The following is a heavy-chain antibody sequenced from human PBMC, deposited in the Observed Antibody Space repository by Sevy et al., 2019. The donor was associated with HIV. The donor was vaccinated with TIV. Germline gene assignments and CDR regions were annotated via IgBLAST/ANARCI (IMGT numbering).Heavy chain of an antibody. Sequence: GGSLRLSCAASGFTFSDYGMHWVRQAPGKGLEWVALIWYDGNNTSYADSVKGRFTISRDNSKNTLYLQMNSLRAEDTAVYYCASCPSYYDSSGYFDQWGQGTLVTVSS. CDR2: IWYDGNNT. J-gene: IGHJ4*02. V-gene: IGHV3-33*08. CDR3: ASCPSYYDSSGYFDQ. CDR1: GFTFSDYG. D-gene: IGHD3-22*01.